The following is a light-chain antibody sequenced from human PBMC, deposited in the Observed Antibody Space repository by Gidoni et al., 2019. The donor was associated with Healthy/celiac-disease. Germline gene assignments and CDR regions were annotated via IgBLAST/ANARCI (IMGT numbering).Light chain of an antibody. CDR1: QDISNY. J-gene: IGKJ3*01. CDR2: DAS. Sequence: DIQMTQSPSSLSASVGDRVTITCQASQDISNYLNWYQQKPGKAPKLLIYDASNLETGVPSRFSGSGSGTDFTFTISSLQPEDIATYYCQQYDSLPEFTFGPGTKVDIK. CDR3: QQYDSLPEFT. V-gene: IGKV1-33*01.